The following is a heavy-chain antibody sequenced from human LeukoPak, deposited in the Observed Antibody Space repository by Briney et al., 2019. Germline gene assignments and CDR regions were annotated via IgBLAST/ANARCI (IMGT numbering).Heavy chain of an antibody. Sequence: SETLSLTCAVYGGSFSGYYWSGLRQPPGKGLEWIGEINHSGSTNYNPSLKSRVTISVDTSKNQFSLKLSSVTAADTAVYYRAILPFDYWGQGTLVTVSS. J-gene: IGHJ4*02. CDR1: GGSFSGYY. CDR3: AILPFDY. V-gene: IGHV4-34*01. CDR2: INHSGST.